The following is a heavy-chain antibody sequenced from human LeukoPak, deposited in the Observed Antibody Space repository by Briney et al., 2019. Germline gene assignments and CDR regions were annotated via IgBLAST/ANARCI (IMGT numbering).Heavy chain of an antibody. J-gene: IGHJ4*02. Sequence: PGASLRLSCAASGFTFSSYAMSWVRQAPGKGLEWVSAISGSGGSTYYADSVKGRFTISRDNSKNTLYLQMNSLRAEDTAVYYCAKVKSRSIAARGGYFDYWGQGTLVTASS. CDR3: AKVKSRSIAARGGYFDY. CDR2: ISGSGGST. V-gene: IGHV3-23*01. D-gene: IGHD6-6*01. CDR1: GFTFSSYA.